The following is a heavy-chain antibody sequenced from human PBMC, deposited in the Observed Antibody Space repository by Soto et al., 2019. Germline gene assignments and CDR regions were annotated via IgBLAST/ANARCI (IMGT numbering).Heavy chain of an antibody. CDR1: GFTFSDYA. CDR3: AKGRRQWLVTSDFNY. J-gene: IGHJ4*02. D-gene: IGHD6-19*01. V-gene: IGHV3-30*18. CDR2: VSHDGRNT. Sequence: VQLVESGGGVVQPGRSLRLSCAASGFTFSDYAIHWVRQAPGKGLEWVAVVSHDGRNTHYADSVKGRFTISRDSSKNTFSLEMTSLRAEDTAVYYCAKGRRQWLVTSDFNYWGQGALVTVSS.